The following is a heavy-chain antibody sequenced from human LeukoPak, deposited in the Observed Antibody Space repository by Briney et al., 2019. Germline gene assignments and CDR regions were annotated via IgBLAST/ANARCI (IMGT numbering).Heavy chain of an antibody. Sequence: GGSLRLSCAASGFTFSSYGMHWVRQAPGKGLEWVAVISYDGSNKYYADSVKGRFTISRDNSKTTLYLQMNSLRAEDTAVYYCAKDAYCSSTSCYIFSYYYYGMDVWGQGTTVTVSS. CDR1: GFTFSSYG. J-gene: IGHJ6*02. CDR2: ISYDGSNK. D-gene: IGHD2-2*02. V-gene: IGHV3-30*18. CDR3: AKDAYCSSTSCYIFSYYYYGMDV.